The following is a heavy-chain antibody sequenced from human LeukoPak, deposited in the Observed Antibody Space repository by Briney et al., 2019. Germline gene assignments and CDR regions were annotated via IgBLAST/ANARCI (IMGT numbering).Heavy chain of an antibody. D-gene: IGHD3-22*01. CDR1: LYTFTGQF. CDR3: ARGIRGDTSSYSPFDY. Sequence: GASVKVSCKASLYTFTGQFIHWVRQAPGQGLEWMGWINPNGDGRSFAQKFQGRIAMTRDTSISTAYMELRSLTLDDAAIYYCARGIRGDTSSYSPFDYWDQGTLVLVSS. J-gene: IGHJ4*02. CDR2: INPNGDGR. V-gene: IGHV1-2*02.